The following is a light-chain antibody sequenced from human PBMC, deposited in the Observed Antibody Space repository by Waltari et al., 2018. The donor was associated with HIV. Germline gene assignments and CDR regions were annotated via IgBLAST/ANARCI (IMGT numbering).Light chain of an antibody. CDR2: LDGSGTY. Sequence: QPAVTQSSSASASLGSSVKLTCTLTSGHSNNIIAWPQQQPAKAPPFFMKLDGSGTYNKGSGVPDRFSGSSSVAARYLTISKLQSEDEADYYCETWDKNSRVFGGGTKLTVL. V-gene: IGLV4-60*03. CDR3: ETWDKNSRV. CDR1: SGHSNNI. J-gene: IGLJ2*01.